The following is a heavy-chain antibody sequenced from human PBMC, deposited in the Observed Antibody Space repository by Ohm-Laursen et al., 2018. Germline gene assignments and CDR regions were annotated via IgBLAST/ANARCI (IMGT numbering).Heavy chain of an antibody. CDR3: AKRYQMLYILDAFDI. CDR1: GFTFSSYA. Sequence: SLRLSCAASGFTFSSYAMTWVRQAPGKGLEWVSGISGGGGGTYYADSVKGRFTISRDNSKNTLYLQMNSLRAEDTAVYYCAKRYQMLYILDAFDIWGQGTMVTVSS. V-gene: IGHV3-23*01. CDR2: ISGGGGGT. D-gene: IGHD2-2*02. J-gene: IGHJ3*02.